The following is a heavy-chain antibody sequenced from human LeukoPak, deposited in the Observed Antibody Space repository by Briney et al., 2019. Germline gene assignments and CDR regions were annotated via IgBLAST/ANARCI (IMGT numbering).Heavy chain of an antibody. Sequence: ASVKVSCKASGGTFSNFSITWVRQAPGQWLEWIGGIIPTFRTPDFAQKFQGRVSIIADESTRTFYMEVSDLTSDDTAVYYCARGHTHYDYWGQGTLVTVSS. CDR3: ARGHTHYDY. V-gene: IGHV1-69*13. CDR1: GGTFSNFS. CDR2: IIPTFRTP. J-gene: IGHJ4*02. D-gene: IGHD2-15*01.